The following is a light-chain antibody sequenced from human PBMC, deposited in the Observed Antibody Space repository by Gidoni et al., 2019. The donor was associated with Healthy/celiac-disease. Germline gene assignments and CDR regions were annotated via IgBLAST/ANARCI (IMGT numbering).Light chain of an antibody. J-gene: IGKJ1*01. CDR2: GAS. CDR3: QQYGSSPWT. V-gene: IGKV3-20*01. Sequence: EIVFTQSPGTLSLSPGERATLSCRASQSVSSSYLAWYQQKPGQAPRLLIYGASSRATGIPDRFSGSGSGTDFTLTISRLEPEDFAVYYCQQYGSSPWTFXXXTKVEIK. CDR1: QSVSSSY.